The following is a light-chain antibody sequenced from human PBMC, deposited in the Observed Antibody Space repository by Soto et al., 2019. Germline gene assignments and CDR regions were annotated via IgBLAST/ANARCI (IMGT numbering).Light chain of an antibody. CDR3: VSYTSSTTYV. V-gene: IGLV2-14*03. CDR1: SSDVGGSNF. J-gene: IGLJ1*01. CDR2: DVA. Sequence: QRPPTQPGSVPDSRGQSITMSCTGTSSDVGGSNFVSWYQQHPGKPPEVIIYDVANRPSGVSNRFSGSKSGSTASLIISRLQTEDEADYYCVSYTSSTTYVFGTGTKVTV.